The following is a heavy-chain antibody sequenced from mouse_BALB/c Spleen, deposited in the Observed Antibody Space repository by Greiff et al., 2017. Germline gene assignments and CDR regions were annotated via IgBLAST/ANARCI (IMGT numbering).Heavy chain of an antibody. V-gene: IGHV5-6*02. CDR3: ARRRPYGNYGAMDY. J-gene: IGHJ4*01. CDR1: GFTFSSYG. D-gene: IGHD2-10*02. Sequence: EVKLVESGGDLVKPGGSLKLSCAASGFTFSSYGMSWVRQTPDKRLEWVATISSGGSYTYYPDSVKGRFTISRDNAKNTLYLQMSSLKSEDTAMYYCARRRPYGNYGAMDYWGQGTSVTVSS. CDR2: ISSGGSYT.